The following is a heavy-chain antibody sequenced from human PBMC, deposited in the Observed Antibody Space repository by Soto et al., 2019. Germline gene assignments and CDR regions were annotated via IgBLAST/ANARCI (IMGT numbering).Heavy chain of an antibody. CDR1: GGTFSSYT. Sequence: QVQLVQSGAGVKKPGSSVKVSCKASGGTFSSYTISWVRQAPGQGLEWMGRIIPILGIANYAQKFQGRVTITADKSTSTAYSEVSSMGSDDTAVYYCARECGFYIFPGAGWFAPWGQGTLVTVSS. J-gene: IGHJ5*02. CDR3: ARECGFYIFPGAGWFAP. CDR2: IIPILGIA. V-gene: IGHV1-69*08. D-gene: IGHD3-9*01.